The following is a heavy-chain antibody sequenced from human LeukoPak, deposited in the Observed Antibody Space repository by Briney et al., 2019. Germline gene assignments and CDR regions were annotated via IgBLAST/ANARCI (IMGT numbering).Heavy chain of an antibody. CDR2: INPNSGGT. V-gene: IGHV1-2*02. J-gene: IGHJ6*03. CDR3: ARASRKATTQLNYYYYYMDV. D-gene: IGHD5-12*01. Sequence: ASVKVSCKASGYTFTGYYMHWVRQAPGQGLEWMGWINPNSGGTNYAQKFQGRVTMTRDTSISTAYMELSRLRSDDTAVYYCARASRKATTQLNYYYYYMDVWGKGTTVTISS. CDR1: GYTFTGYY.